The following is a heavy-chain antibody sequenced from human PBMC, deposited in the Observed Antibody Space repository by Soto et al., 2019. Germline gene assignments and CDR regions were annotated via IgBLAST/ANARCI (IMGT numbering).Heavy chain of an antibody. CDR3: ARESGGATATLDYYYFYVEV. Sequence: VQLAQSGAEVKKPGASVKVSCKTSGDSFNDYYIHWVRQAPGQGLAWMGWINPNGGATKYAQKFQGGVIGSREYSIRTVYMELSSLRSDDTAVYYFARESGGATATLDYYYFYVEVWGKGSTVTVSS. CDR1: GDSFNDYY. CDR2: INPNGGAT. D-gene: IGHD5-12*01. V-gene: IGHV1-2*02. J-gene: IGHJ6*03.